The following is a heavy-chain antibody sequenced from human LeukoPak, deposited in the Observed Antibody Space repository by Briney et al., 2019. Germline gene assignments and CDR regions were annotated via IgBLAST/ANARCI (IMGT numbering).Heavy chain of an antibody. CDR1: GGSISSYY. CDR3: AREPINHYDFWSGYYSYFDY. V-gene: IGHV4-4*07. D-gene: IGHD3-3*01. J-gene: IGHJ4*02. CDR2: IYTSGST. Sequence: SETLSLTCTVSGGSISSYYWSWIRQPAGKGLEWIGRIYTSGSTNYNPSLKSRVTMSVDTFKNQFSLMLSSVTAADTAVYYCAREPINHYDFWSGYYSYFDYWGQGTLVTVSS.